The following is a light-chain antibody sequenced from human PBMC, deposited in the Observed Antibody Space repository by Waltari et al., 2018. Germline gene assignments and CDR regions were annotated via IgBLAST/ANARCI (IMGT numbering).Light chain of an antibody. CDR1: QTLLHSNGYNF. J-gene: IGKJ1*01. V-gene: IGKV2-28*01. Sequence: DIVMTQSPLSLPVPPGEPASIYCRSSQTLLHSNGYNFLDWYLQKPGQSPQLLIYLGSTRASGVPDRFSGSGSGTDFTLKISRVEAEDVGVYYCMQALQTPWTFGQGTKVEIK. CDR3: MQALQTPWT. CDR2: LGS.